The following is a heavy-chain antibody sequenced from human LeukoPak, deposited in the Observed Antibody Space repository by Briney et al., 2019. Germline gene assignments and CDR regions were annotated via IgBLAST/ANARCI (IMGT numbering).Heavy chain of an antibody. CDR3: ARSNAASLGGFNY. D-gene: IGHD3-10*01. CDR2: IYPGDSDT. CDR1: GYSFTTYW. Sequence: GESLKISCKGSGYSFTTYWIGWVRQMPGKGLEWMGIIYPGDSDTRYSPSFQGQVTISADKSISTAFLQWSSLKASDTAMYYCARSNAASLGGFNYWGQGTLVTVSS. V-gene: IGHV5-51*01. J-gene: IGHJ4*02.